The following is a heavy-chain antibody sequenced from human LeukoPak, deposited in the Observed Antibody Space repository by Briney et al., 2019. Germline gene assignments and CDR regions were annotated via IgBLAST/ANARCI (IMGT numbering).Heavy chain of an antibody. V-gene: IGHV3-30*04. J-gene: IGHJ6*03. CDR2: ISHDGSNK. CDR1: GFTPSGHA. Sequence: GGSLRLSCAVSGFTPSGHAIHWVRQAPGKGLEWVAVISHDGSNKYYADSVKGRFTISRDNSKNTLYLQMNSLRAEDTAVYYCAKDGYCSGGSCYPGGYYYYYMDVWGKGTTVTISS. CDR3: AKDGYCSGGSCYPGGYYYYYMDV. D-gene: IGHD2-15*01.